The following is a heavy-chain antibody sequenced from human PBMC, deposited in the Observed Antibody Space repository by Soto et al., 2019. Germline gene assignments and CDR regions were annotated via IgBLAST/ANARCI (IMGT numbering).Heavy chain of an antibody. D-gene: IGHD6-13*01. V-gene: IGHV1-69*05. CDR1: GGTFSSYA. CDR2: IIPIFGTA. Sequence: QVQLVQSGAEVKTPGSSVKVSCKASGGTFSSYAINWVRQAPGQGLEWMGGIIPIFGTANYAQKLQGRVTLIXXEXTXXAYKELRSLRSEDTAVYYCASNTRIAAAGAPKRDYWGQGRLVTDFS. CDR3: ASNTRIAAAGAPKRDY. J-gene: IGHJ4*02.